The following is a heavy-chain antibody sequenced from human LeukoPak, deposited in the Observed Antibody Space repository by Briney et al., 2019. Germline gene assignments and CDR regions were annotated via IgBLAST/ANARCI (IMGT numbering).Heavy chain of an antibody. V-gene: IGHV4-34*01. J-gene: IGHJ4*02. Sequence: SETLSLTCAVHGGSFSGYYWSWIRQPPGKRLEWIGEINHSGSTNYNPSLKSRVTISVDTSKNQFSLKLSSVTAAGTAVYYCARGSYESSGYYPWYFDYWGQGTLVTVSS. CDR3: ARGSYESSGYYPWYFDY. D-gene: IGHD3-22*01. CDR2: INHSGST. CDR1: GGSFSGYY.